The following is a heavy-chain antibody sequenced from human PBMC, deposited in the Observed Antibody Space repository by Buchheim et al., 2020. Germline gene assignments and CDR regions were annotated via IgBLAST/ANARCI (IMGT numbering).Heavy chain of an antibody. V-gene: IGHV4-59*08. CDR3: VRHFWAPDTSSYTFDY. CDR2: TYDSGST. J-gene: IGHJ4*02. Sequence: QVQLQESGPRLVKPSETLSLTCTVSGGSISNYYWGWIRQPPGKGLEWIGYTYDSGSTNYNPSPKSRVTISVDTSNNRFSLRLKSVTAADTAVYYCVRHFWAPDTSSYTFDYWGQGTL. CDR1: GGSISNYY. D-gene: IGHD3-3*01.